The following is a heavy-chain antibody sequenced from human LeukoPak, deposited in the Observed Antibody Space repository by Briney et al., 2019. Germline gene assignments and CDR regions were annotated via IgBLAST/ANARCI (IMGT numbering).Heavy chain of an antibody. CDR3: ARDLDVAAAGTGLDAFDI. J-gene: IGHJ3*02. CDR1: GGSISSGDYY. Sequence: PSGTLSLTCTVSGGSISSGDYYWSWIRQPPGKGLEWIGYIYYSGSTYYNPSLKSRVTISVDTSKNQFSLKLSSVTAADTAVYYCARDLDVAAAGTGLDAFDIWGQGTMVTVSS. CDR2: IYYSGST. V-gene: IGHV4-30-4*01. D-gene: IGHD6-13*01.